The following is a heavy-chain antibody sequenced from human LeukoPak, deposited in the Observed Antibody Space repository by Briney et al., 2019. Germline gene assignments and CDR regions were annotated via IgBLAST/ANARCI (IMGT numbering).Heavy chain of an antibody. CDR1: GFTFSRYD. Sequence: GGSLRLSCAASGFTFSRYDMHWVRQATGKGLEWVSGIGTAGDTYYAGSVKGRFTISRENAKNSLYLQMNSLTAGDTAVYYCAGAGSETQWRAFDFWGQGALVTVSS. D-gene: IGHD6-19*01. CDR3: AGAGSETQWRAFDF. CDR2: IGTAGDT. J-gene: IGHJ4*02. V-gene: IGHV3-13*01.